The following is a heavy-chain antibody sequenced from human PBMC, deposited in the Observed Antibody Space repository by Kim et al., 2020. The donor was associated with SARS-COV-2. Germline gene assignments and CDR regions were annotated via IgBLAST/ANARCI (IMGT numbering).Heavy chain of an antibody. V-gene: IGHV3-74*01. D-gene: IGHD3-22*01. Sequence: GGSLRLSCAASGFTFSSYWMHWVRQAPGKGLVWVSRINSDGSSTSYADSVKGRFTISRDNAKNTLYLQMNSLRAEDTAVYYCARVDSSGYYYSRYYYYVMDVWGKGTTVTVSS. J-gene: IGHJ6*04. CDR2: INSDGSST. CDR3: ARVDSSGYYYSRYYYYVMDV. CDR1: GFTFSSYW.